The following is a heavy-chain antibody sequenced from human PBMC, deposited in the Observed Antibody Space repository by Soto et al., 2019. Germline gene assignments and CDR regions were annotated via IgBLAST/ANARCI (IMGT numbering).Heavy chain of an antibody. Sequence: PSETLSLTCTVPGASINSAGYYWSWIRQHPGKGLEWIGDIYYSGRTNYSPSLKSRVTMSLDSSRNQFSLNLSSVTAADTAVYFCARDPGYCTNGVCPIFDFWGQGLLVTVSS. CDR2: IYYSGRT. V-gene: IGHV4-61*08. D-gene: IGHD2-8*01. J-gene: IGHJ4*02. CDR1: GASINSAGYY. CDR3: ARDPGYCTNGVCPIFDF.